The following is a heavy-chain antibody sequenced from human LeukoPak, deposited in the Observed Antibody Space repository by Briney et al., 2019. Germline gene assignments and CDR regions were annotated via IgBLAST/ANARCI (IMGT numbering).Heavy chain of an antibody. CDR2: IYHSGST. V-gene: IGHV4-30-2*01. CDR1: GGSISRGGYS. J-gene: IGHJ6*02. Sequence: SQTLSLTCAGSGGSISRGGYSWRWIRQPPGKGLEWIGYIYHSGSTYYNPSLKSRVTISVDRSKNQFSLKLSSVAAADTAVYYCARGRDDSSGYYPSYYYYGMDVWGQGTTVTVSS. D-gene: IGHD3-22*01. CDR3: ARGRDDSSGYYPSYYYYGMDV.